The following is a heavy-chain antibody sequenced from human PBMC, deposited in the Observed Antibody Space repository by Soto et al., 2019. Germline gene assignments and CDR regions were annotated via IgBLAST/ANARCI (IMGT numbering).Heavy chain of an antibody. CDR3: ARGLYCGGGCYSHFAY. V-gene: IGHV1-69*01. CDR1: GGTFSNYP. CDR2: IIPIFGTT. J-gene: IGHJ4*02. Sequence: VQLVQSGAEVKKPGSSVKFSCKASGGTFSNYPFIWVRQAPGQGLDWMGGIIPIFGTTDYGQRFQGRVTIHAAESTNTAYMELSSLRSDDTAVDYCARGLYCGGGCYSHFAYWSQGTLVTVSS. D-gene: IGHD2-21*02.